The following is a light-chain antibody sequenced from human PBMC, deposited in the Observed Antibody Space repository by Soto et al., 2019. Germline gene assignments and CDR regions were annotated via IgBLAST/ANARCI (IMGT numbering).Light chain of an antibody. Sequence: QSVLTQPHSVSGAPGQRVTISCTGSSSNIGACYDVHWYQQLPGTAPKLLIYGNSNRPSGVPDRFSGSKSGTSASLAITGLQAEDEADYYCQPYDSSLSGVVFGGGTKLTVL. CDR2: GNS. V-gene: IGLV1-40*01. J-gene: IGLJ2*01. CDR1: SSNIGACYD. CDR3: QPYDSSLSGVV.